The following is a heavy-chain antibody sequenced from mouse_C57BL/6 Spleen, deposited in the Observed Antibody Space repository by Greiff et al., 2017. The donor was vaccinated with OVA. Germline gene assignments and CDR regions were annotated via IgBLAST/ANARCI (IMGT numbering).Heavy chain of an antibody. CDR3: ARWITTVVATHWYFDV. J-gene: IGHJ1*03. CDR2: IYPGSGST. D-gene: IGHD1-1*01. V-gene: IGHV1-55*01. Sequence: QVQLQQPGAELVKPGASVKMSCKASGYTFTSYWITWVKQRPGQGLEWIGDIYPGSGSTNYNEKFKSKAILTVDTSSSTAYMQLSSLTSEDSAVYYCARWITTVVATHWYFDVWGTGTTVTVSS. CDR1: GYTFTSYW.